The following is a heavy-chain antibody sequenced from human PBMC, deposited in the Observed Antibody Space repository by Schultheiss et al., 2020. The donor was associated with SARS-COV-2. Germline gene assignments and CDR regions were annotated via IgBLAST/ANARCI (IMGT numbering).Heavy chain of an antibody. CDR1: GYTFTSYD. D-gene: IGHD3-22*01. CDR2: MNPNSGNT. J-gene: IGHJ6*02. V-gene: IGHV1-8*01. CDR3: ARIPRGRWYDSSGYFYGMDV. Sequence: ASVKVSCKASGYTFTSYDINWVRQATGQGLEWMGWMNPNSGNTGYAQKFQGRVTMTRNTSISTAYMELSSLRSEDTAVYYCARIPRGRWYDSSGYFYGMDVWGQGTTVTVSS.